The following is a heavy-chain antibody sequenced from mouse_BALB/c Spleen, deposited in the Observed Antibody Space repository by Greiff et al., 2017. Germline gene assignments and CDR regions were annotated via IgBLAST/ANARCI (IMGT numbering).Heavy chain of an antibody. CDR1: GFTFTDYY. V-gene: IGHV7-3*02. Sequence: DVKLVESGGGLVQPGGSLRLSCATSGFTFTDYYMSWVRQPPGKALEWLGFIRNKANGYTTEYSASVKGRFTISRDNSQSFLYLQMNTLRAEDSATYYFARVTRAMDYWGQGTTVTVSS. CDR3: ARVTRAMDY. CDR2: IRNKANGYTT. J-gene: IGHJ4*01.